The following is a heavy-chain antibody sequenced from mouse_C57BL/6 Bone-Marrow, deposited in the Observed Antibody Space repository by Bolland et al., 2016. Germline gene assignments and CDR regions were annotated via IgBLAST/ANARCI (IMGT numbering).Heavy chain of an antibody. D-gene: IGHD1-1*01. V-gene: IGHV1-81*01. CDR3: ARKTTVVAHYAMDY. CDR2: PRSGNT. J-gene: IGHJ4*01. Sequence: PRSGNTYYNEKFKGKATLTADKSSSTAYMELRSLTSEDSAVYFCARKTTVVAHYAMDYLGQGTS.